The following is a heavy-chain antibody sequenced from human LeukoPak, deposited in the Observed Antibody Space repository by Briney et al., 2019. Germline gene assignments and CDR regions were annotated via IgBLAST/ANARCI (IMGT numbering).Heavy chain of an antibody. V-gene: IGHV1-18*01. CDR2: ISAYNGNP. CDR3: AVFPVVAILTSGFDY. D-gene: IGHD2-21*01. CDR1: GYTFTNYG. Sequence: ASVKVSCKASGYTFTNYGINWVRQAPGQGLEWMGWISAYNGNPNYAQKFRGRVTMTTDTSASTAYMDLRSLRSDDTAVYYCAVFPVVAILTSGFDYWGQGTLVTVSS. J-gene: IGHJ4*02.